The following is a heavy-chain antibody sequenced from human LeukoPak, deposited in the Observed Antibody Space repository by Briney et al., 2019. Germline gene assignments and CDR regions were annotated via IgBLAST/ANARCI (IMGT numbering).Heavy chain of an antibody. CDR3: ARDERDGYNHFDL. D-gene: IGHD5-24*01. CDR2: INPNSGDT. V-gene: IGHV1-2*02. J-gene: IGHJ2*01. Sequence: GASVKISCKASGYTFTGYYMHWVRQAPGQGLEWMGWINPNSGDTNYAQKFQGRVTMTRDTSISTAYMDLSSLRSDDTAVYYCARDERDGYNHFDLWGRGTLVSVSS. CDR1: GYTFTGYY.